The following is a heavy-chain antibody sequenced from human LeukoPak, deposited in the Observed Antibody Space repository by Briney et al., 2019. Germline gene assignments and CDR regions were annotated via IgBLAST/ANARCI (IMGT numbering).Heavy chain of an antibody. Sequence: PGGSLRLSCAASGFTFSSYSMNWVRQAPGKGLEWIGEINHSGSTNYNPSLKSRVTISVDTSKNQFSLKLSSVTAADTAVYYCARLGVLVPFHYYYGMDVWGQGTTVTVSS. CDR2: INHSGST. CDR3: ARLGVLVPFHYYYGMDV. D-gene: IGHD3-10*01. CDR1: GFTFSSYS. V-gene: IGHV4-34*01. J-gene: IGHJ6*02.